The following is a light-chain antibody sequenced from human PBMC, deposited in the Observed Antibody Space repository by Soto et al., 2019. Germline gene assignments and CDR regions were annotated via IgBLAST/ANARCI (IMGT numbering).Light chain of an antibody. CDR3: FSYAGSPTSYV. V-gene: IGLV2-23*01. CDR1: SSDVGTYNL. CDR2: EGT. J-gene: IGLJ1*01. Sequence: QSALTQPASVSGSPGQSITFSCIVGSSDVGTYNLVSWYQQHPNKAPKFIIYEGTKRPSGVSNRFSGSQSGNTASLTISGLQADDEADYYCFSYAGSPTSYVFGTGTKLTVL.